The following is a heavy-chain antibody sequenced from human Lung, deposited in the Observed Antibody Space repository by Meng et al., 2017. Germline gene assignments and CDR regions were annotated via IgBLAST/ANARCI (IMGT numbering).Heavy chain of an antibody. V-gene: IGHV1-2*06. Sequence: QVPLAPSGAEVTKPGSTVNASCKPSGYNCPDYWRHWVRRAPGQGLELMGRIDPKSGDTHYAQRFQGRVTMTGDTSISTAYMELSGLRSDDTAMYYCARDEDISAAGKLFGDYWGQGTLVTVSS. J-gene: IGHJ4*02. CDR1: GYNCPDYW. CDR2: IDPKSGDT. D-gene: IGHD6-13*01. CDR3: ARDEDISAAGKLFGDY.